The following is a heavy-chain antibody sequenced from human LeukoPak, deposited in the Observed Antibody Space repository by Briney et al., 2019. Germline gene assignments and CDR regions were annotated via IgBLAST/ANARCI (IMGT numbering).Heavy chain of an antibody. J-gene: IGHJ4*02. CDR3: SRSLDY. CDR2: IKQDGSEK. CDR1: GFPFSGSW. V-gene: IGHV3-7*01. Sequence: GGSLRLSCAAAGFPFSGSWMDWVRQAPGKRMEWVANIKQDGSEKHYADSVKGRFTISRDNAKNSLFLQMSGLRAEDTAVYYCSRSLDYWGQGALVTVSS.